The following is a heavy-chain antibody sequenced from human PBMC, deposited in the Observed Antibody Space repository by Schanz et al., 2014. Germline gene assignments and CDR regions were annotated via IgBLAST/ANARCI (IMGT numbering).Heavy chain of an antibody. CDR2: INTNTGNP. Sequence: QVHLVQSGSEVKKPGASVKVSCKASRYPFTDYYIHWVRQAPGQGLEWVGWINTNTGNPTYAQGFTGRFVFSLDTAVSTAYLQISSLKAEDTAAYYCTTETIAMAGTFSIWGQGTLVTVSS. CDR1: RYPFTDYY. J-gene: IGHJ4*02. D-gene: IGHD6-19*01. CDR3: TTETIAMAGTFSI. V-gene: IGHV7-4-1*02.